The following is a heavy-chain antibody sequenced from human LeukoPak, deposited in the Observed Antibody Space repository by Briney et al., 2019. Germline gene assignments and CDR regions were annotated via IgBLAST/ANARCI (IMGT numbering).Heavy chain of an antibody. CDR2: IYHSGST. V-gene: IGHV4-38-2*02. CDR1: GYSISSGYY. J-gene: IGHJ5*02. Sequence: PSETLSLTCTVSGYSISSGYYWGWIRQPPGKGLEWIGSIYHSGSTYYNPSLKSRVTISVDTSKNQFSLKLSSVTAADTAVYYCARAPPAYSYGFRWFDPWGQGTLVTVSS. CDR3: ARAPPAYSYGFRWFDP. D-gene: IGHD5-18*01.